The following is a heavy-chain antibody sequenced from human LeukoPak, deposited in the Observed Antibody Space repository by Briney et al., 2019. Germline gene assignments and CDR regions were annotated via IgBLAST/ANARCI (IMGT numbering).Heavy chain of an antibody. CDR2: IYYSGST. D-gene: IGHD2-2*01. V-gene: IGHV4-59*01. CDR1: GGSISGSY. J-gene: IGHJ2*01. CDR3: ARDPVDQPYWFFDL. Sequence: PSETLSLTCTVSGGSISGSYWNWIRQPPGKGPEWIGYIYYSGSTNYNPSLKSRVTISVDTSKKQFSLKLSSVTAADTAVYYCARDPVDQPYWFFDLWGRGTLVTVSS.